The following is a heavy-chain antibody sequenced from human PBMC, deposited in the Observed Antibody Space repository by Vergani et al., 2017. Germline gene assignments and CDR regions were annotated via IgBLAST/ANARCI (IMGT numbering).Heavy chain of an antibody. CDR1: GFTFDDYA. CDR3: AKDMESGSSWLNNWFDP. CDR2: ISWNSGSI. D-gene: IGHD6-13*01. Sequence: VQLVESGGGLVQPGRSLRLSCAASGFTFDDYAMHWVRQVPGKGLEWVSGISWNSGSIGYADSVKGRFTISRDNAKNSLYLQMNSLRAEDTALYYCAKDMESGSSWLNNWFDPWGQGTLVTVSS. V-gene: IGHV3-9*01. J-gene: IGHJ5*02.